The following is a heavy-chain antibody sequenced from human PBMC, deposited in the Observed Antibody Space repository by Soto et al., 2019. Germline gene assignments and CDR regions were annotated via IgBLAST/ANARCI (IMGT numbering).Heavy chain of an antibody. D-gene: IGHD6-19*01. CDR3: ARGTAVAGIYYYYYMDV. CDR2: IYYSGST. V-gene: IGHV4-31*03. CDR1: GGSISSGGYY. J-gene: IGHJ6*03. Sequence: SETLSLTCTVSGGSISSGGYYWSWIRQHPGKGLEWIGYIYYSGSTYYNPSLKSRVTISVDTSKNQFSLKLSSVTAADTAVYYCARGTAVAGIYYYYYMDVWGKGTTVTVSS.